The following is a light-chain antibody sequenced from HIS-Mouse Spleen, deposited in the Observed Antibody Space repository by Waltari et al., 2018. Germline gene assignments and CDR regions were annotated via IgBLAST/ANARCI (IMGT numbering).Light chain of an antibody. J-gene: IGKJ1*01. CDR3: QQYYSYPWT. CDR1: QGISSY. Sequence: AIRMTQSPSSPSASTGDRVTITCRARQGISSYLAWYQQKPGKAPKLLIYAASTLQSGVPSRFSGSGSGTDFTLTISCLQSEDFATYYCQQYYSYPWTFGQGTKVEIK. CDR2: AAS. V-gene: IGKV1-8*01.